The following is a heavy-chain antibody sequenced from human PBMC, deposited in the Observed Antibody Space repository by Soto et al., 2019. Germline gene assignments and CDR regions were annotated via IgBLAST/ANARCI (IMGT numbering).Heavy chain of an antibody. CDR2: IRSKANSYAT. Sequence: GGSLRLSCAASGFTFSGSAMHWVRQASGKGLEWVGRIRSKANSYATAYAASVKGRFTISRDDSKNTAYLQMNSLKTEDTAVYYCTTAPYSSSWPGYWGQGTLVTVSS. CDR1: GFTFSGSA. V-gene: IGHV3-73*01. D-gene: IGHD6-13*01. CDR3: TTAPYSSSWPGY. J-gene: IGHJ4*02.